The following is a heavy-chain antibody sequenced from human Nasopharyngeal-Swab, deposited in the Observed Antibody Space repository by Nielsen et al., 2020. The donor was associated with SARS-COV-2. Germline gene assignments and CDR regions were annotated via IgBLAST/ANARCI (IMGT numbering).Heavy chain of an antibody. V-gene: IGHV4-34*01. CDR2: INHSGST. J-gene: IGHJ6*02. D-gene: IGHD2-2*01. CDR3: ARGGYYCSSTSCYYYSGYYYGMDV. Sequence: IRQPPGKGLEWIGEINHSGSTKYNPSLKSRVNISVDTSKNQFSLKVSSVTAADTAVYYCARGGYYCSSTSCYYYSGYYYGMDVWGQGTTVTVSS.